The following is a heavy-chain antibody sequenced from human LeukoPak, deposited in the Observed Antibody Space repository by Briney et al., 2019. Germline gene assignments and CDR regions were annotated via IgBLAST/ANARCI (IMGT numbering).Heavy chain of an antibody. D-gene: IGHD5-12*01. CDR1: GFTFSSYW. CDR3: ARIDSGYGRGFDY. Sequence: GRSLRLSCAASGFTFSSYWMSWVRQAPGKGLEWVANIKQDGSEKYYLDSVKGRFTISRDNAKNSLYLQMNSLRAEDTAVYYCARIDSGYGRGFDYWGQGTLVTVSS. V-gene: IGHV3-7*04. CDR2: IKQDGSEK. J-gene: IGHJ4*02.